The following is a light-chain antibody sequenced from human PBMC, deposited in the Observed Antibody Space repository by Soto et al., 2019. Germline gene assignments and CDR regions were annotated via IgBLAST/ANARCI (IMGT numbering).Light chain of an antibody. Sequence: QSVLTQPPSSSGTPGPGVTISASGSSSNIGSNTVSWYQQLPGTAPKLLIYDNDERPSGVPARFSGSKSGTSASLAISGLRSEDEGDYYCATWDDSRNGYVFGPGTKVTV. J-gene: IGLJ1*01. V-gene: IGLV1-44*01. CDR1: SSNIGSNT. CDR2: DND. CDR3: ATWDDSRNGYV.